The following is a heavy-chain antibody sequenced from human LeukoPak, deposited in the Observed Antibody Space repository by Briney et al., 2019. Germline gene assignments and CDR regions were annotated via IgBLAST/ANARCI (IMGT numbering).Heavy chain of an antibody. CDR3: AKDKHIVVVTAID. J-gene: IGHJ4*02. Sequence: GGSLRLSCAASGFTFSSYAMSWVRQAPGKGLEWVSAISGSGGSTYYADSVKGRSTISRDNSKNTLYLQMNSLRAEDTAVYYCAKDKHIVVVTAIDWGQGTLVTVSS. CDR1: GFTFSSYA. D-gene: IGHD2-21*02. V-gene: IGHV3-23*01. CDR2: ISGSGGST.